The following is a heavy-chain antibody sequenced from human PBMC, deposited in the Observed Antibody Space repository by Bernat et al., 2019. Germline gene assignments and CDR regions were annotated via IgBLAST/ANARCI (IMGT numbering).Heavy chain of an antibody. CDR2: ISSSSSYI. Sequence: EVQLVESGGGLVKPGGSLRLSCAASGFTFSSYSMNWVRQAPGKGLEWVSSISSSSSYIYYADSVKGRFTISRDNAKNSLYLQMNSLRAEDTAVYYCARDLNPFTAANYYYYYGMDVWGQGTTVTVPS. V-gene: IGHV3-21*01. D-gene: IGHD1-14*01. CDR3: ARDLNPFTAANYYYYYGMDV. CDR1: GFTFSSYS. J-gene: IGHJ6*02.